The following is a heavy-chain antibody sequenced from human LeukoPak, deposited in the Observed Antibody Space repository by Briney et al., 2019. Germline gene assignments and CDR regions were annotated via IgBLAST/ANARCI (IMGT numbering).Heavy chain of an antibody. CDR3: AKKTSIAVAGTSVDY. V-gene: IGHV3-23*01. CDR1: GFTFSSYA. J-gene: IGHJ4*02. Sequence: PGGSLRLSCAASGFTFSSYAMSWVRQAPGKGLEWVSAISGSGGSTYYADSVKGRFTISRDNSKNTLHLQMNSLRAEDTAVYYCAKKTSIAVAGTSVDYWGQGTLVTVSS. D-gene: IGHD6-19*01. CDR2: ISGSGGST.